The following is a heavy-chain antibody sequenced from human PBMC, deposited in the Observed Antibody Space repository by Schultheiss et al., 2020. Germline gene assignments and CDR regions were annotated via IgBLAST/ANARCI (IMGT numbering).Heavy chain of an antibody. Sequence: GESLKISCAASGFTFSSYSMNWVRQAPGKGLEWVSYISSSSSTIYYADSVKGRFTISRDNAKNSLYLQMNSLRAEDTAVYYCARDGLRFLEWPYFDPWGQGTLVTVSS. CDR1: GFTFSSYS. CDR3: ARDGLRFLEWPYFDP. J-gene: IGHJ5*02. D-gene: IGHD3-3*01. V-gene: IGHV3-48*01. CDR2: ISSSSSTI.